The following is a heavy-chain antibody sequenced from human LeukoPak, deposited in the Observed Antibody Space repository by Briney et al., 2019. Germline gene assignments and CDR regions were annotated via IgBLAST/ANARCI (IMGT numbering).Heavy chain of an antibody. CDR3: ANDPGVVGAPTDY. D-gene: IGHD1-26*01. V-gene: IGHV3-23*01. Sequence: GGSLRLSCAASGFTFSSYAVSWVRQAPGKGLEWVSAISGSGGSTYYADSVKGRFTISRDNSKNTLYLQMNSLRAQDTAVYDCANDPGVVGAPTDYWGQGTLVTVSS. CDR2: ISGSGGST. CDR1: GFTFSSYA. J-gene: IGHJ4*02.